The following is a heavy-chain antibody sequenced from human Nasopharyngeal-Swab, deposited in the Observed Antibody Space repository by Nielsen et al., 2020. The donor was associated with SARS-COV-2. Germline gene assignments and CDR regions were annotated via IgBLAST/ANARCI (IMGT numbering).Heavy chain of an antibody. CDR2: IYYSGST. D-gene: IGHD2-2*02. CDR3: ASKDHAGYCRSTSCYTDYYYMDV. J-gene: IGHJ6*03. V-gene: IGHV4-59*01. Sequence: SETLSLTCTVSGGSISSYYWSWIRQPPGKGLEWIGYIYYSGSTNYNPSLKSRVTISVDTSKNQFSLKLSSVTAADTAVYYCASKDHAGYCRSTSCYTDYYYMDVWGKGTTVTVSS. CDR1: GGSISSYY.